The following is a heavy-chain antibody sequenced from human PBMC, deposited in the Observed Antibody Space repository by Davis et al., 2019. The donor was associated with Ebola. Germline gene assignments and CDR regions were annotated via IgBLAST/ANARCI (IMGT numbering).Heavy chain of an antibody. D-gene: IGHD1-20*01. CDR3: ARGFNLAFNYYYGMDV. Sequence: SETLSLTCAVYGGSFSGYYWSWIRQPPGHCLFFFGEINHSGSTNYNPSLKSRVTISVDTSKNQFSLKLSSVTAADTAVYYCARGFNLAFNYYYGMDVWGQGTTVTVSS. CDR2: INHSGST. J-gene: IGHJ6*02. V-gene: IGHV4-34*01. CDR1: GGSFSGYY.